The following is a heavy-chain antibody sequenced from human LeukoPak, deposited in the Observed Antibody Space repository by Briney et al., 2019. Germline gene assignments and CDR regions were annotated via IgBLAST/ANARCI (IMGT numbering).Heavy chain of an antibody. D-gene: IGHD6-19*01. CDR1: GYTFTGYY. Sequence: GASVKVSCKASGYTFTGYYMHWVRQAPGQGLEWMGWINPNSGGTKCAQKFQGRVTMTRDTSISTAYMGLSRLRSDDTAVYYCAKGRVVAGTKSLTYNWFDPWGQGTLVTVSS. CDR3: AKGRVVAGTKSLTYNWFDP. V-gene: IGHV1-2*02. J-gene: IGHJ5*02. CDR2: INPNSGGT.